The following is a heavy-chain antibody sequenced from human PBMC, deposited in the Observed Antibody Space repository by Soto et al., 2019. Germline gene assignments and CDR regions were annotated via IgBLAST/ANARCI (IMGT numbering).Heavy chain of an antibody. Sequence: QVQLQQWGAGLLKPSETLSLTCAVYGGSFSGYYWSWIRQPPGKGLEWIGEINHSGSTNYNPPLKSRVTTSVDTSKNQCSLTLSSVTAADTAVYYCARSTPYCSSTSCYRYYYYRDVCGKVSTVTVS. D-gene: IGHD2-2*01. CDR2: INHSGST. V-gene: IGHV4-34*01. J-gene: IGHJ6*03. CDR3: ARSTPYCSSTSCYRYYYYRDV. CDR1: GGSFSGYY.